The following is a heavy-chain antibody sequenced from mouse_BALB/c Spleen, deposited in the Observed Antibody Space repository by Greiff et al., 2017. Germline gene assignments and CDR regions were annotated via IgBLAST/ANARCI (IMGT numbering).Heavy chain of an antibody. CDR3: AKLERIWYYFDY. D-gene: IGHD1-1*02. Sequence: EVMLVESGGGLVQPGGSLKLSCAASGFTFSSYGMSWVRQTPDKRLELVATINSNGGSTYYPDSVKGRFTISRDNAKNTLYLQMSSLNSEDTAMYYCAKLERIWYYFDYWGQGTTLTVSS. J-gene: IGHJ2*01. V-gene: IGHV5-6-3*01. CDR2: INSNGGST. CDR1: GFTFSSYG.